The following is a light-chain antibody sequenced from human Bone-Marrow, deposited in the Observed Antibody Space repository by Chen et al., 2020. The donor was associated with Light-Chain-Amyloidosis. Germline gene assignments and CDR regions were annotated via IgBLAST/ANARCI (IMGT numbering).Light chain of an antibody. V-gene: IGLV1-47*01. CDR2: RNN. J-gene: IGLJ2*01. Sequence: QSLLTQPPSASSTPVQRVTISCSGSRSNIGSNYVYWYQQLPGTAPKLLFYRNNQRPSRVPDRFSGSKSGTSASLAIRGLRSEDEADYDWAAWDDSLSVVVGGGTKMTVL. CDR1: RSNIGSNY. CDR3: AAWDDSLSVV.